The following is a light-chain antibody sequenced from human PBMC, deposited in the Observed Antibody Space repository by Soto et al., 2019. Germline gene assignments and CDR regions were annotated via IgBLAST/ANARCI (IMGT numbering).Light chain of an antibody. CDR2: EVS. Sequence: QSVLTQPASVSGSPGQSITISCTGSSSDVGAYRYVSWFQQHPGRAPKLIIYEVSNRPSGVADRFSGSKSGNTASLTISGLKAEDEDDYHCSSYTTPTAWVFGGGTKLTVL. V-gene: IGLV2-14*01. CDR3: SSYTTPTAWV. J-gene: IGLJ3*02. CDR1: SSDVGAYRY.